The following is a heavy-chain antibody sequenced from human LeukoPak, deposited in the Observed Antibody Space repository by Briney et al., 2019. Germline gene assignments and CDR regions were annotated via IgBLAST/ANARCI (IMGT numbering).Heavy chain of an antibody. Sequence: PSETLSLTCSVSGGSISSNYWSWIRQPPGEGLEWIGYIFYGGNTNYNPTLRSRVTMSVDTSTKQISLRLTSVTAADTAVYYRAREGRGIGTSWHTFDYWGQGILVTVSS. CDR3: AREGRGIGTSWHTFDY. D-gene: IGHD2-2*01. J-gene: IGHJ4*02. V-gene: IGHV4-59*01. CDR2: IFYGGNT. CDR1: GGSISSNY.